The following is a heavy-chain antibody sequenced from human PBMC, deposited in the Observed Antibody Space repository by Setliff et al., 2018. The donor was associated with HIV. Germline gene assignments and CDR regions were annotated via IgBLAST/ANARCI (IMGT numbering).Heavy chain of an antibody. CDR2: IFASGST. CDR3: VGGLRSRSQGHFDY. Sequence: SETLSLTCTVSGGSISTYYLTWIRQPAGKGLEWIGRIFASGSTNYNPSLKSRVTMSVDTSKNQFSLRLSSVTAADTAVYYCVGGLRSRSQGHFDYWGQGTQVTVSS. CDR1: GGSISTYY. J-gene: IGHJ4*02. D-gene: IGHD4-17*01. V-gene: IGHV4-4*07.